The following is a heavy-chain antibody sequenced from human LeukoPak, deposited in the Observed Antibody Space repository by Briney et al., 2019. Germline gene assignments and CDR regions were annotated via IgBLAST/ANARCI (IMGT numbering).Heavy chain of an antibody. CDR2: IYYSGST. Sequence: SETLSLTCTVSGGSISSYYWSWIRQPPGKGLEWIGYIYYSGSTNYNPSLKSRVTISVDTSKNQFSLKLSSVTAADTAVYYCARDRVPVFLEWLLPEYFQHWGQGTLVTVSS. D-gene: IGHD3-3*01. CDR3: ARDRVPVFLEWLLPEYFQH. CDR1: GGSISSYY. J-gene: IGHJ1*01. V-gene: IGHV4-59*01.